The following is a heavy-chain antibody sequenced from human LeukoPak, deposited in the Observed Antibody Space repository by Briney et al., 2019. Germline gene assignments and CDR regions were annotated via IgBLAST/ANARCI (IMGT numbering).Heavy chain of an antibody. CDR1: GFALSDYY. CDR3: ARSGYGDFDY. CDR2: MSSSGHTT. V-gene: IGHV3-11*01. J-gene: IGHJ4*02. Sequence: GGSLRLSCEASGFALSDYYMSWIRQAPGKGLEWISYMSSSGHTTYYADSLEGRFTISRDNAKNSLYLQLNSLRAGDTAMYYCARSGYGDFDYWGQGTLVTVSS. D-gene: IGHD5-18*01.